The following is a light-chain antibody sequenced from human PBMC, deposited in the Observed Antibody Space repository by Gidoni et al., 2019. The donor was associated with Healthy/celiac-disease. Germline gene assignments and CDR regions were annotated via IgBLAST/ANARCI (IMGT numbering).Light chain of an antibody. Sequence: DIQMTQSPSTLSESVGDRVTITCRASQRISSWLAWYKQKPGKAPKLLIYDASSLESGVPSRFIGSGSGTEFTLTIISLQPDDFATYYCQQYNSYSTFGQGTKVEIK. CDR3: QQYNSYST. V-gene: IGKV1-5*01. J-gene: IGKJ1*01. CDR1: QRISSW. CDR2: DAS.